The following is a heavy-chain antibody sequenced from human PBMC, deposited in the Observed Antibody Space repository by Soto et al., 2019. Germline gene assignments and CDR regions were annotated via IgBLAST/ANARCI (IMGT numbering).Heavy chain of an antibody. CDR2: IIPIIGTR. J-gene: IGHJ4*02. D-gene: IGHD5-12*01. V-gene: IGHV1-69*12. CDR3: ARDLGSGYDPGDY. CDR1: GGTFSIYA. Sequence: QVQLVQSGAEVKKPGSSVKVSCKASGGTFSIYAVSWVRQAPGQGLEWMGGIIPIIGTRNYAQRFQGRITITGDESTSTAYMELSSLKSEDTAVYYCARDLGSGYDPGDYWGQGARVTVPS.